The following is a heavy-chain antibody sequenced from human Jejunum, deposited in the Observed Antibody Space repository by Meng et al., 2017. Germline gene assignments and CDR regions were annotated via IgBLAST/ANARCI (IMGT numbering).Heavy chain of an antibody. D-gene: IGHD4-11*01. Sequence: QVKRQQWGAGRLKPSETLSLTCAVYGGSISDYYWTWIRQPPGKGLEWIGEINDSGSTNYNPSLKSRVTISVDTSKSQFYLRVSSVTAADTAVYYCARGNEYSNYGADFWGQGTLVTVSS. CDR3: ARGNEYSNYGADF. CDR1: GGSISDYY. CDR2: INDSGST. V-gene: IGHV4-34*01. J-gene: IGHJ4*02.